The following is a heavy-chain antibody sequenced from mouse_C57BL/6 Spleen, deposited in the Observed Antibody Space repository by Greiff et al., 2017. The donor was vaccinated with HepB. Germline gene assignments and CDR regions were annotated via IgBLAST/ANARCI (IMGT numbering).Heavy chain of an antibody. V-gene: IGHV5-17*01. J-gene: IGHJ1*03. CDR3: QRYFDV. CDR2: ISSGSSTI. CDR1: GFTLSDYG. Sequence: VQLKESGGGLVKPGGSLKLSCAASGFTLSDYGMHWVRQAPEKGLEWVAYISSGSSTIYYADTVKGRFTISRDNAKNTLFLQMTSLRSEDTAMYYCQRYFDVWGTGTTVTVSS.